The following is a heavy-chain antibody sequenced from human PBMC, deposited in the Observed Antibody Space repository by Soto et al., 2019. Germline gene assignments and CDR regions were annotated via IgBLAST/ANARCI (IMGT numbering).Heavy chain of an antibody. CDR3: ARVSRYSSGWYRPIDPRREYYMDV. Sequence: GASRRLSCAASGFTFSSYWMHWVRQAPGKGLVWVSRINSDGSSTSYADSVKGRFTISRDNAKNTLYLQMNSLRAEDTAVYYCARVSRYSSGWYRPIDPRREYYMDVLGKGTTVTVS. D-gene: IGHD6-19*01. V-gene: IGHV3-74*01. CDR1: GFTFSSYW. J-gene: IGHJ6*03. CDR2: INSDGSST.